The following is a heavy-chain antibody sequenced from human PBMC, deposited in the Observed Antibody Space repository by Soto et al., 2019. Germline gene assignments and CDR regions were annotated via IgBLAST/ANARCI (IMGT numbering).Heavy chain of an antibody. V-gene: IGHV4-31*03. CDR2: IYYSGST. J-gene: IGHJ6*03. CDR1: GGSISSGGYY. D-gene: IGHD3-10*01. Sequence: SETLSLTCTVSGGSISSGGYYWSWIRQHPGKRLEWSGYIYYSGSTYYNPSLKSRVTISVDTSKNQFSLKLSSVTAADTAVYYCARATHYYGSGSYYRAYYYYYMDVWGKGTTVTVSS. CDR3: ARATHYYGSGSYYRAYYYYYMDV.